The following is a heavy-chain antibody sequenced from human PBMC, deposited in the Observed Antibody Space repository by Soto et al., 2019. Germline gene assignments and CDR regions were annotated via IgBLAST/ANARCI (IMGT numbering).Heavy chain of an antibody. J-gene: IGHJ6*02. CDR2: IWYDGSNK. CDR3: ARDDTDIVLVPAATGVWYYYYGMDV. Sequence: QVQLVESGGGVVQPGRSLRLSCAASGFTFSSYGMHWVRQAPGKGLEWVAVIWYDGSNKYYADSVKGRFTISRDNSKKTQYLQMNSLRAEDTAVYYCARDDTDIVLVPAATGVWYYYYGMDVWGQGTTVTVSS. V-gene: IGHV3-33*01. D-gene: IGHD2-2*01. CDR1: GFTFSSYG.